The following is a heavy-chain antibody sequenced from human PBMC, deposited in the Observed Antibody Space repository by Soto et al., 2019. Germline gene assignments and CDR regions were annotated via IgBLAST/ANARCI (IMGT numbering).Heavy chain of an antibody. J-gene: IGHJ6*04. D-gene: IGHD6-13*01. CDR1: GYTFTSYA. CDR3: ARFLQGIAAAGNGMAV. V-gene: IGHV1-8*02. CDR2: MNPNSGNT. Sequence: ASVKVSCKASGYTFTSYAMHWVRQAPGQRLEWMGWMNPNSGNTGYAQKFQGRVTMTRNTSISTAYMELSSLRSEDTAVYYCARFLQGIAAAGNGMAVWGKGTTVTVSS.